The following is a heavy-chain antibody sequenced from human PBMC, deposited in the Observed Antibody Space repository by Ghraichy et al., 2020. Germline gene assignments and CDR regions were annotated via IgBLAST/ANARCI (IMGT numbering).Heavy chain of an antibody. V-gene: IGHV4-34*01. CDR1: GGSFSGYY. Sequence: SETLSLTCAVYGGSFSGYYWSWIRQPPGKGLEWIGEINHSGSTNYNPSLKSRVTISVDTSKNQFSLKLSSVTAADTAVYYCARGRGLLQKLPDYWGQGTLVTVSS. D-gene: IGHD3-22*01. J-gene: IGHJ4*02. CDR3: ARGRGLLQKLPDY. CDR2: INHSGST.